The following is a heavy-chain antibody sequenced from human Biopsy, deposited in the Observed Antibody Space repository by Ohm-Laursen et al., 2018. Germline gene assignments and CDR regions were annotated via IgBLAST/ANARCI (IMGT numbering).Heavy chain of an antibody. D-gene: IGHD5-18*01. CDR2: IFYDGSNT. Sequence: SLSLSCSASGFNFNNYGMQWVRQAPGKGLEWVAFIFYDGSNTYYADSVKGRFTISRDNSRDTLYLQMSSLRAEDTAVYYCAKDRYNYSPIGGFSMDVWGQGTTVTVSS. J-gene: IGHJ6*02. CDR3: AKDRYNYSPIGGFSMDV. CDR1: GFNFNNYG. V-gene: IGHV3-30*18.